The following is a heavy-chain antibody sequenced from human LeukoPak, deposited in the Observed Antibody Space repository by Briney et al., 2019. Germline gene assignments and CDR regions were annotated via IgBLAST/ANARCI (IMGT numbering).Heavy chain of an antibody. J-gene: IGHJ4*02. CDR3: AKRGYFES. CDR2: IYYTGNA. V-gene: IGHV4-59*08. CDR1: GGTIGTYY. Sequence: PSETLSLTCTVSGGTIGTYYWSWIRQPPGKRLEWIGCIYYTGNATYNPSLKSRVTMSVDTSKNQFFLRLASVTAADTAVYYCAKRGYFESWGQGTLVSVSS.